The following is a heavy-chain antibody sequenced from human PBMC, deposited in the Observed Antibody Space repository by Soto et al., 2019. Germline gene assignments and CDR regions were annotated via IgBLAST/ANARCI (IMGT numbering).Heavy chain of an antibody. CDR2: IIPIFGTA. Sequence: GASVKVSCKASGGTFSSYAISWVRQAPGQGLEWMGGIIPIFGTANYAQKFQGRVPITADESTSTAYMELSSLRSEDTAVYYCARGEIAAAASPLGYYYGMDVWGQGTTVTVSS. D-gene: IGHD6-13*01. CDR3: ARGEIAAAASPLGYYYGMDV. CDR1: GGTFSSYA. J-gene: IGHJ6*02. V-gene: IGHV1-69*13.